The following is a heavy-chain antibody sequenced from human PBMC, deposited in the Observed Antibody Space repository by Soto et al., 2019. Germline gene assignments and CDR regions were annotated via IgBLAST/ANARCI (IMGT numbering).Heavy chain of an antibody. CDR1: GYAFTTYG. D-gene: IGHD1-1*01. V-gene: IGHV1-18*01. CDR3: ARGRYGDY. J-gene: IGHJ4*02. Sequence: QVHLVQSGAEVKKPGASVKVSCKGSGYAFTTYGITWVRQAPGQGLEWMGWISAHNGNTNYAQKLQGRVTVTRDTSTSTAYMELRGLRSAGTVVYYCARGRYGDYWGEGALVTVSS. CDR2: ISAHNGNT.